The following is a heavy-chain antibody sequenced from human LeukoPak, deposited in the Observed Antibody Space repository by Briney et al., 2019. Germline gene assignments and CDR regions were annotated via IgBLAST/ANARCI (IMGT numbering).Heavy chain of an antibody. CDR2: IRYDGSNK. Sequence: GGSLRLSCAASGFTFSSYGMHWVRQAPGKGLEWVAFIRYDGSNKYYADSVKGRFTISRDNSKNTLYLQMNSLRAEDTAVYYCAKDLKMEPRGYFDYWGQGTLVTVSS. D-gene: IGHD1-14*01. V-gene: IGHV3-30*02. CDR3: AKDLKMEPRGYFDY. CDR1: GFTFSSYG. J-gene: IGHJ4*02.